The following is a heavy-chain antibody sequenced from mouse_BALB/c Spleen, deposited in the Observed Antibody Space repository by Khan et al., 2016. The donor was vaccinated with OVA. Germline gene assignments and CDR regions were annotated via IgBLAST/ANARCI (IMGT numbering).Heavy chain of an antibody. CDR2: INPFNDAT. CDR3: APGGTDCVSVAY. CDR1: GYTFTSYV. Sequence: VQLQQSGPGVVEPGASVKLSCKASGYTFTSYVMHWVKQKPGQGLEWIGYINPFNDATKYNEKFTGKVTLTSDKSSSKAYMEIRSLTSEDSAVYNCAPGGTDCVSVAYWGQGTLVTVAA. D-gene: IGHD1-1*02. J-gene: IGHJ3*01. V-gene: IGHV1S136*01.